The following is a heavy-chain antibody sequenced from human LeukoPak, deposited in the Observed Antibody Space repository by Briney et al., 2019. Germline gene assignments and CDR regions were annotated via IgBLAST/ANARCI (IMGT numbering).Heavy chain of an antibody. J-gene: IGHJ4*02. D-gene: IGHD6-19*01. CDR1: GGSISSYY. Sequence: SETLSLTCTVSGGSISSYYWTWIRQPPGKGLEWIGYTHYSGSTNYNPSLKSRVTISLDTSKNQFSLNLSSVTAADTAVYYCAKAYSGRYEDWGQGTLVTVSS. CDR2: THYSGST. V-gene: IGHV4-59*08. CDR3: AKAYSGRYED.